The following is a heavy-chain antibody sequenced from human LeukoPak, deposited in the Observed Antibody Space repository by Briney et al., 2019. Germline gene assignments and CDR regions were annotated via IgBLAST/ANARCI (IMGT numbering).Heavy chain of an antibody. D-gene: IGHD6-19*01. CDR3: ARDEDSSGWSN. CDR1: GYTFTSYY. Sequence: ASVKVSCKASGYTFTSYYMHWVRQAPGQGLEWMGIINPSGGSTSYAQKFQGRVTMTRDTSISAAYMELSRLRSDDTAVYYCARDEDSSGWSNWGQGTLVTVSS. J-gene: IGHJ4*02. CDR2: INPSGGST. V-gene: IGHV1-46*01.